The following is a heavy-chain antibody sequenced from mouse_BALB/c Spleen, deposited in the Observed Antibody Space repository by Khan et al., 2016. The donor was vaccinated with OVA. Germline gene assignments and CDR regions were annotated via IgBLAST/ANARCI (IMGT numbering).Heavy chain of an antibody. CDR3: ASHLTGSFAY. V-gene: IGHV5-6*01. Sequence: EVQVVESGGDLVKPGGSLRLSCAASGFTFSAYGMSWVRQTPDKRLEWVATLNSDGYYTYYPDTVKGRFTISRNNAENTLYLQMSSLKSEDTAIYYCASHLTGSFAYWGQGTLVTVSA. CDR2: LNSDGYYT. D-gene: IGHD4-1*01. CDR1: GFTFSAYG. J-gene: IGHJ3*01.